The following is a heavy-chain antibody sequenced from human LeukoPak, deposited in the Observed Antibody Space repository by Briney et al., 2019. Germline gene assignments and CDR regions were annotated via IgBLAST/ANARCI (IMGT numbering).Heavy chain of an antibody. CDR3: AKDPYYYDSSGYYLDYYYGMDV. CDR1: GVTFSSYA. D-gene: IGHD3-22*01. Sequence: GGSLRLSCAASGVTFSSYAMSWVREAPGEGLEWGSAISGSGGGTYYADSVKGRVTISRDNSKNTLYLQLNSLRAEDTAVYYCAKDPYYYDSSGYYLDYYYGMDVWGQGITVTVSS. CDR2: ISGSGGGT. V-gene: IGHV3-23*01. J-gene: IGHJ6*02.